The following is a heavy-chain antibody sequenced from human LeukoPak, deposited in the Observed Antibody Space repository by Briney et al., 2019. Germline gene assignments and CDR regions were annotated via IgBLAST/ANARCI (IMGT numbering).Heavy chain of an antibody. Sequence: SGPTLVKPTQTLTLTCTFCGFSLTSSGEAVGWVRQPPGKALEWLALVYWNDDKHYSPSLSSRITITKDTFKNQVVLTMTNMDPVDTATSYCVEGHYDVLTAYSTPFYSWGQGTLVTVSS. D-gene: IGHD3-9*01. CDR1: GFSLTSSGEA. CDR2: VYWNDDK. V-gene: IGHV2-5*01. CDR3: VEGHYDVLTAYSTPFYS. J-gene: IGHJ5*01.